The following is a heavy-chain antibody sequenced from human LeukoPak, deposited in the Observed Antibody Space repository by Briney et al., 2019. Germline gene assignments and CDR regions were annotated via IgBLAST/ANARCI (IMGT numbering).Heavy chain of an antibody. D-gene: IGHD2-15*01. Sequence: SVKVSCKASGGTFSSYAISWVRQAPGQGPEWMGGIIPIFGTANYAQKFQGRVTITADKSTSTAYMELSSLRSEDTAVYYCARSREGYCSGGTCYSLDYWGQGTLVTVSS. V-gene: IGHV1-69*06. CDR1: GGTFSSYA. J-gene: IGHJ4*02. CDR2: IIPIFGTA. CDR3: ARSREGYCSGGTCYSLDY.